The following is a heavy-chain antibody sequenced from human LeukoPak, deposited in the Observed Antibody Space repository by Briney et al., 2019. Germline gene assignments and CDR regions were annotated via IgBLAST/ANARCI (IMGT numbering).Heavy chain of an antibody. CDR2: ISGRSGTT. D-gene: IGHD1-26*01. CDR1: GFTFTSSA. CDR3: AREMVVWSGSHFDY. V-gene: IGHV3-23*01. Sequence: PGGSLRLSCVASGFTFTSSAMSWVRQAPGKGLEWVSAISGRSGTTYYADSVRGRFTISRDNSKNTLYLQMNSLRAEDTAVYYCAREMVVWSGSHFDYWGQGTLVTVSS. J-gene: IGHJ4*02.